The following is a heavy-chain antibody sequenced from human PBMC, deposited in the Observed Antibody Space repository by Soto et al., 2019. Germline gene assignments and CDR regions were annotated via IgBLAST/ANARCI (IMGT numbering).Heavy chain of an antibody. CDR2: INAGNGNT. J-gene: IGHJ6*02. D-gene: IGHD3-22*01. V-gene: IGHV1-3*01. CDR3: ARAWLENDDGMDV. CDR1: GYTFTSYA. Sequence: ASVKVSCKASGYTFTSYAMHWVRQAPGQRLERMGWINAGNGNTKYSQKLQGRVTITRDTSASTAYMELSSLRSEDTAVYYCARAWLENDDGMDVWGQGTTVTVSS.